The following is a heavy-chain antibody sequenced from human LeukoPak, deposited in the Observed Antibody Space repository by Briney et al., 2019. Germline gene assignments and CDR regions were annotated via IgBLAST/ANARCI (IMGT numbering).Heavy chain of an antibody. V-gene: IGHV3-21*01. CDR1: GFTFSSYS. CDR2: ISSSSSYI. Sequence: PGGSLRLSCVASGFTFSSYSMNWVRQAPGKGLEWVSSISSSSSYIYYADSVKGRFTISRDNAKNSLYLQMNSLRAEDTAVYYCARDYYGSGSRTTSLFDYWGQGTLVTVSS. J-gene: IGHJ4*02. D-gene: IGHD3-10*01. CDR3: ARDYYGSGSRTTSLFDY.